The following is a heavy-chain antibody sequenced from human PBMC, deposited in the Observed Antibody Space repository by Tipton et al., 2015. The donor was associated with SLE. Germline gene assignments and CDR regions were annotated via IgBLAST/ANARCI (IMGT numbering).Heavy chain of an antibody. J-gene: IGHJ4*02. CDR2: INSDGSST. CDR3: ARFNSGWSSSGN. D-gene: IGHD6-19*01. Sequence: LSLTCAVYGGSFSGYYWSWIRQPPGKGLVWVSRINSDGSSTSYADSVKGRFTISRDNAKNTLYLQMNSLRAEDTAVYYCARFNSGWSSSGNWGQGTLVTVPS. CDR1: GGSFSGYY. V-gene: IGHV3-74*01.